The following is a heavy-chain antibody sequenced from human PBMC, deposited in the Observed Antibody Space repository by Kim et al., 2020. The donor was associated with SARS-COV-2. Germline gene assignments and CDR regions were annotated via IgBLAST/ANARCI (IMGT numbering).Heavy chain of an antibody. J-gene: IGHJ4*02. D-gene: IGHD6-19*01. V-gene: IGHV6-1*01. Sequence: YAVSVKNRITVNPHTSKNQFSLQLNSVTPEDTAVYYCARDRAVAGFIDYWGQGTLVTVSS. CDR3: ARDRAVAGFIDY.